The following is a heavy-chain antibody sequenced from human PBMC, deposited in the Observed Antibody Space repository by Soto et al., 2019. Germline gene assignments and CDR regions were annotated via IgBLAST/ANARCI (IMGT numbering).Heavy chain of an antibody. CDR2: IYYSGST. V-gene: IGHV4-39*01. J-gene: IGHJ4*02. CDR3: VRARYFDWLLDY. CDR1: GGSISSSSYY. D-gene: IGHD3-9*01. Sequence: SETLSLTCTVSGGSISSSSYYWGWIRQPPGKGLEWIGSIYYSGSTYYNPSLKSRVTISVDTSKNQFSLKLSSVTAADTAVYYCVRARYFDWLLDYWGQGTLVTVSS.